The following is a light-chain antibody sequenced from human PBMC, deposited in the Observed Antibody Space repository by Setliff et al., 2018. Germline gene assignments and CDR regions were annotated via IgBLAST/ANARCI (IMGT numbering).Light chain of an antibody. Sequence: QSALTQPHSVSGSPGQSVTISCTGTSSDVGRYDHVSWYRQHPGKAPKLMIYDVNERPSGVPDRFSGSKSGNTASLTISGLQAEDEADYYRCSYAGGPYVLGTGTKVTVL. CDR3: CSYAGGPYV. CDR1: SSDVGRYDH. J-gene: IGLJ1*01. V-gene: IGLV2-11*01. CDR2: DVN.